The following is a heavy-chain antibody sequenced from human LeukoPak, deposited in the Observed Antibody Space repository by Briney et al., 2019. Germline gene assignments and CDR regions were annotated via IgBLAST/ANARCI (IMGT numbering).Heavy chain of an antibody. CDR2: IIPIFGTA. CDR3: AKGRGWEASYYYYYMDV. V-gene: IGHV1-69*13. Sequence: SVKVSCKASGYTFTSYYIHWVRQAPGQGLEWMGGIIPIFGTANYAQKFQGRVTITADESTSTAYMELSSLRAEDTAVYYCAKGRGWEASYYYYYMDVWGKGTTVTISS. CDR1: GYTFTSYY. J-gene: IGHJ6*03. D-gene: IGHD1-26*01.